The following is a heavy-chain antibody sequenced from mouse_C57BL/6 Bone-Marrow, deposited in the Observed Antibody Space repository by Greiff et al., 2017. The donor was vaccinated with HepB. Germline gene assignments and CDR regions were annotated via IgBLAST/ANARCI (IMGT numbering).Heavy chain of an antibody. CDR1: GYTFTSYW. D-gene: IGHD2-4*01. CDR2: IDPSDSYT. V-gene: IGHV1-59*01. J-gene: IGHJ4*01. Sequence: QVQLKQPGAELVRPGTSVKLSCKASGYTFTSYWMHWVKQRPGQGLEWIGVIDPSDSYTNYNQKFKGKATLTVDTSSSTAYMQLSSLTSEDSAVYYCAYYDYDVYAMDYWGQGTSVTVSS. CDR3: AYYDYDVYAMDY.